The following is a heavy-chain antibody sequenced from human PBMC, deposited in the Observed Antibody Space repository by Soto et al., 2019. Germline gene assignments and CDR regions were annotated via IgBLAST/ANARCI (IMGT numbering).Heavy chain of an antibody. V-gene: IGHV3-21*06. Sequence: EVHLVESGGGLVKPGGSLRLSCAVSGFTFSSCTMNWVRQAPGKGLEWVSSISPSSGHIYYADSVKGRFTISRDNAKNSQFLQMTSGGGEDAAVYYCWGGWGGGCHDSYGLDVGGQGTTVTVSS. D-gene: IGHD2-21*02. CDR3: WGGWGGGCHDSYGLDV. CDR1: GFTFSSCT. CDR2: ISPSSGHI. J-gene: IGHJ6*02.